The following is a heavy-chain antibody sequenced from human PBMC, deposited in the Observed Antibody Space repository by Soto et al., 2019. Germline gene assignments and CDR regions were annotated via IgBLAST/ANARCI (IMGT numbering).Heavy chain of an antibody. CDR3: ARSGSYYPARNWFGP. V-gene: IGHV1-18*01. D-gene: IGHD3-10*01. CDR1: GYTFTSYG. J-gene: IGHJ5*02. CDR2: SSGFNDDT. Sequence: QAQLVQSGVEMKNVGASVKVSCKASGYTFTSYGISWVRQAPGQGLEWMGWSSGFNDDTNHAQKFQGRVTVTKDTSTSTAYMELRSLKSDDTAVYYRARSGSYYPARNWFGPWGQGTLVTVSS.